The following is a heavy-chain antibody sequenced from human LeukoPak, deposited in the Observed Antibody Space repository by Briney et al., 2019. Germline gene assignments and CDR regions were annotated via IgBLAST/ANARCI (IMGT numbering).Heavy chain of an antibody. Sequence: GGSLRLSCAASGFTFSTNFMNWVRQAPGKGLEWVAKINQDGGDKYYADSVKGRFSISRDNTRNSVFLQMNSLRVEDTAIYYCVRGNSAAAWGQGTLVTVSS. V-gene: IGHV3-7*01. CDR2: INQDGGDK. D-gene: IGHD6-25*01. J-gene: IGHJ5*02. CDR1: GFTFSTNF. CDR3: VRGNSAAA.